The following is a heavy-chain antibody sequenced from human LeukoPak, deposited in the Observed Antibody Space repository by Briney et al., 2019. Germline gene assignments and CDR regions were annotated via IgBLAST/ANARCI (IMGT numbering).Heavy chain of an antibody. CDR2: IYHSGST. CDR3: ARGMVRTLPTAFDI. Sequence: PSEALSLTRTVSGGSISSGGYYWSWIRQPPGKGLEWIGYIYHSGSTYYNPSLKSRVTISVDRSKNQFSLKLSSVTAADTAVYYCARGMVRTLPTAFDIWAKGQWSPSPQ. J-gene: IGHJ3*02. D-gene: IGHD3-10*01. V-gene: IGHV4-30-2*01. CDR1: GGSISSGGYY.